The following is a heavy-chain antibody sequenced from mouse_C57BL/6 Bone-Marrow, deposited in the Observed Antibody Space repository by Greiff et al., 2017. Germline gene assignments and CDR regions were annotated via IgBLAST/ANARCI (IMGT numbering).Heavy chain of an antibody. CDR1: GYTFTSYW. D-gene: IGHD2-4*01. J-gene: IGHJ3*01. V-gene: IGHV1-55*01. Sequence: QVQLQQPGAELVKPGASVKMSCKASGYTFTSYWIPWVKQRPGQGLEWIGDLYPGSGSTNYNEKFKSKATLTVDKSSSTAYMQLSSLTSEDSAVYYCARRNDYDGFAYWGQGTLVTVSA. CDR2: LYPGSGST. CDR3: ARRNDYDGFAY.